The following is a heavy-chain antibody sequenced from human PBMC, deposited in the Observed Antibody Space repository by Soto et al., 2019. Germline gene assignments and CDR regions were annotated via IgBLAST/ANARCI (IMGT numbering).Heavy chain of an antibody. V-gene: IGHV4-4*02. CDR2: IYHSGSS. CDR3: SKGNGNYFDS. CDR1: GASISSTYW. Sequence: PSETLSLTCAVSGASISSTYWWSWVRQPPGKGLEWIGEIYHSGSSNYNPSLESRVTISVDKSTNQFSLKLSSVAAADTAVYLCSKGNGNYFDSWGQGIMVTVSS. J-gene: IGHJ4*02.